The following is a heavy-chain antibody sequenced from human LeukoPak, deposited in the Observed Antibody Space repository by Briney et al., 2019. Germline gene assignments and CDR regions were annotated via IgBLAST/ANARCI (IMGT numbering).Heavy chain of an antibody. CDR2: IYYSGST. D-gene: IGHD3-9*01. J-gene: IGHJ4*02. Sequence: PSETLSLTCTVAGGSISSYYWSWIRQPPGKGLEWIGFIYYSGSTNYNPSLKSGVTISVDTSKNQFSLKLSSVTAADTAVYYCARQIDGSYFDYWGQGNLHRVFS. V-gene: IGHV4-59*08. CDR1: GGSISSYY. CDR3: ARQIDGSYFDY.